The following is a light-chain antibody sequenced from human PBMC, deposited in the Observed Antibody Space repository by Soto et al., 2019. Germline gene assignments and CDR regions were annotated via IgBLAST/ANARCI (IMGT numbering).Light chain of an antibody. CDR1: QSITIW. CDR2: DAS. V-gene: IGKV1-5*01. J-gene: IGKJ1*01. Sequence: DIQIAQSPSTLSASVGDRVPITCRASQSITIWLAWYQQQPGKAPKLLIYDASSLESGVPSRFSGSVSGTEFTLTISSLQPDDVATYYCQQYNSYPWTFGRGTKVDIK. CDR3: QQYNSYPWT.